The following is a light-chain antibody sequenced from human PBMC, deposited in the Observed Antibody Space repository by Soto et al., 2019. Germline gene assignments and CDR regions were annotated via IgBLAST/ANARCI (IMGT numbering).Light chain of an antibody. CDR2: SNN. CDR1: SSNIGRNT. Sequence: QSFLTQPPSASGTPVQRVTISCSGSSSNIGRNTVIWYQQLPGTDPKLLIYSNNQRPSGVPYRFSGSKSGTSASLAISGLQSEDEADYYCAARDDSLSXLWVVGEGIQLXV. CDR3: AARDDSLSXLWV. V-gene: IGLV1-44*01. J-gene: IGLJ3*02.